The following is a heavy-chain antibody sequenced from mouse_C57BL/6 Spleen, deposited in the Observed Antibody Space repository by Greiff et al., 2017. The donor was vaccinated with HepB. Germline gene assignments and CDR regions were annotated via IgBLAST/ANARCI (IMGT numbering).Heavy chain of an antibody. CDR2: ISYDGSN. V-gene: IGHV3-6*01. Sequence: ESGPGLVKPSQSLSLTCSVPGYSITSGYYWNWIRQFPGNKLEWMGYISYDGSNNYNPSLKNRISITRDTSKNQFFLKLNSVTTEDTATYYCARTLYYGSSYGYFDVWGTGTTVTVSS. J-gene: IGHJ1*03. CDR1: GYSITSGYY. CDR3: ARTLYYGSSYGYFDV. D-gene: IGHD1-1*01.